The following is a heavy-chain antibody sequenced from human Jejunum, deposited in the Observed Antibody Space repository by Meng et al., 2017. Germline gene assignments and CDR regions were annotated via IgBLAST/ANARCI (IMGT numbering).Heavy chain of an antibody. CDR3: ASIAAAGNSYDDAMDV. D-gene: IGHD6-13*01. Sequence: SETLSLTCTVSGYSISSGYYWGWIRQPPGKGREWIASIYHSGSTYYNPSLKGRVTISVDTSKNQFSLKMRSVTAADTAVYYCASIAAAGNSYDDAMDVWGQGTTVTVSS. CDR1: GYSISSGYY. V-gene: IGHV4-38-2*02. CDR2: IYHSGST. J-gene: IGHJ6*02.